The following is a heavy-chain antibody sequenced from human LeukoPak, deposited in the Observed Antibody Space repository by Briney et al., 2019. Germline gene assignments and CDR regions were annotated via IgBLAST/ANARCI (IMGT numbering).Heavy chain of an antibody. D-gene: IGHD7-27*01. CDR2: IYYSGST. J-gene: IGHJ4*02. V-gene: IGHV4-59*01. CDR3: ARASPSWVFDS. CDR1: GGSISSYY. Sequence: SSETLSLTCTVSGGSISSYYWSWIRQPPGKGLEWIGYIYYSGSTNYNPSLKSRITISVDTSKNQFSLKLSSVTAADTAVYYCARASPSWVFDSWGQGTLVTVSS.